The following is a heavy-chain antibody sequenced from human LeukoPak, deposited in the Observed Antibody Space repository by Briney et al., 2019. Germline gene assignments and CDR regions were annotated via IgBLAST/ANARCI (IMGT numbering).Heavy chain of an antibody. Sequence: PGGSLRLSCAASEFTFSSYAMSWVRLAPGKGLEWVSTISGSGGSTYYADSVKGRFTISRDNAKNSLYLQMNSLRAEDTAVYYCARDPISRGYGDYPPPHDYWGQGTLVTVSS. D-gene: IGHD4-17*01. J-gene: IGHJ4*02. CDR3: ARDPISRGYGDYPPPHDY. CDR2: ISGSGGST. CDR1: EFTFSSYA. V-gene: IGHV3-23*01.